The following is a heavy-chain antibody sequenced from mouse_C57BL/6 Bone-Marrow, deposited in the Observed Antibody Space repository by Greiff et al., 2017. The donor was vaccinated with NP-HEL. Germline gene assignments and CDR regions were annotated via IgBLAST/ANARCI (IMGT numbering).Heavy chain of an antibody. CDR3: ARTRIYYGNYWAY. J-gene: IGHJ3*01. CDR2: IDPEDGET. CDR1: GYTFTSYW. Sequence: VQLQQPGAELVKPGASVKLSCKASGYTFTSYWMHWVKQRPGQGLEWIGRIDPEDGETKYAPKFQGKAPITADTSSNTAYLQLSSLTSEDTAVYYCARTRIYYGNYWAYWGQGTLVTVSA. V-gene: IGHV14-2*01. D-gene: IGHD2-1*01.